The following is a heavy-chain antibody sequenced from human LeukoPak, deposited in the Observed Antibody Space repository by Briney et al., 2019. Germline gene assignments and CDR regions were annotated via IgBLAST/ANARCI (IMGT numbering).Heavy chain of an antibody. Sequence: ASVKVSCKASGYTFIGYYIHWVRQAPGQGLEWMGWINPNTGGTNYAQKFQGRVTMTRDTSISTAYMELSRLRSDDTAVYYCARGGLNYGDYGNCFDYWGQGTLVTVSS. CDR3: ARGGLNYGDYGNCFDY. J-gene: IGHJ4*02. CDR2: INPNTGGT. V-gene: IGHV1-2*02. CDR1: GYTFIGYY. D-gene: IGHD4-17*01.